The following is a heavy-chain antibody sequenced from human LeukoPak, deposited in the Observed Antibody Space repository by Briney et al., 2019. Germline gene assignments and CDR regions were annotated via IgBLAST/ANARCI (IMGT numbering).Heavy chain of an antibody. CDR3: ARQVVAGDQILDY. D-gene: IGHD6-19*01. CDR1: GGSISSYY. CDR2: IYYSGST. V-gene: IGHV4-59*08. J-gene: IGHJ4*02. Sequence: SETLSLTCTVSGGSISSYYWSWIRQPPGKGLEWIGYIYYSGSTNYNPSLKSRVTISVDTSKNQFSLRLSSVTAADTAVYYCARQVVAGDQILDYWGQGTLVTVSS.